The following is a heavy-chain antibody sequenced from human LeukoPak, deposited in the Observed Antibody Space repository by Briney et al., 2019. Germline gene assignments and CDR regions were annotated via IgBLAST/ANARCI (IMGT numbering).Heavy chain of an antibody. D-gene: IGHD5-18*01. CDR1: GFTFSSYA. J-gene: IGHJ4*02. CDR2: ISGSGGST. CDR3: ANSRDTAMVIEAEDY. V-gene: IGHV3-23*01. Sequence: GGPLRLSCAASGFTFSSYAMSWVRQAPGKGLEWVSAISGSGGSTYYADSVKGRFTISRDNSKNTLYLQMNSLRAEDTAVYYCANSRDTAMVIEAEDYWGQGTLVTVSS.